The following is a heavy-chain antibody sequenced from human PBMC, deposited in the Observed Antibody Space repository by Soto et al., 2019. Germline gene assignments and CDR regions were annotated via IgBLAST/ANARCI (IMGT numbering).Heavy chain of an antibody. J-gene: IGHJ4*02. V-gene: IGHV3-30*03. CDR1: GFTFSDYA. Sequence: VQLVESGGGVVQRGRSLRLSCAASGFTFSDYAMHWVRQAPGKGLEWVAVVSHDGRNTHYADSVKGRFTISRDSSKNTAPLEMPGLSAGATVVYYCARGGRLWLVTSAFSYWGQGALVTVSS. CDR2: VSHDGRNT. D-gene: IGHD6-19*01. CDR3: ARGGRLWLVTSAFSY.